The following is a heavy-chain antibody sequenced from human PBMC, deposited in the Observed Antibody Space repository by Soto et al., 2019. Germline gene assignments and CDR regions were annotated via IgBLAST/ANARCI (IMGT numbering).Heavy chain of an antibody. CDR1: GYTFTSYG. D-gene: IGHD4-17*01. V-gene: IGHV1-18*01. Sequence: QVQLVQSGAEVKKPGASVKVSCKASGYTFTSYGISWVRQAPGQGLEWMVWISAYNGNTNYAQKLQGRVTMTTDTSTSTAYMELRNLRSDDTAVYYCARDRGYGDYMVHYYGMDVWGQGTTVTVS. J-gene: IGHJ6*02. CDR3: ARDRGYGDYMVHYYGMDV. CDR2: ISAYNGNT.